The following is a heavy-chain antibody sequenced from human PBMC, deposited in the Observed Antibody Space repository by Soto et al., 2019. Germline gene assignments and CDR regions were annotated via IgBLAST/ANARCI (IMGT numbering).Heavy chain of an antibody. CDR3: ARAAVAATRYAFDI. Sequence: GASVKVSCKASGYTFTSYAMHWVRQAPGQRLEWMGWINAGNGNTKYSQKFQGRVTITRDTSASTAYMELSSLRSEYTAVYYCARAAVAATRYAFDIWGQGTMVTVSS. CDR1: GYTFTSYA. D-gene: IGHD6-19*01. V-gene: IGHV1-3*01. J-gene: IGHJ3*02. CDR2: INAGNGNT.